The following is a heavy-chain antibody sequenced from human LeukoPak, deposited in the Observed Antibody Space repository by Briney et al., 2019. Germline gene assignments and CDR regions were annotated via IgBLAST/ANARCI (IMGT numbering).Heavy chain of an antibody. CDR1: GYTFTSNY. V-gene: IGHV1-46*01. Sequence: ASVKVSCKASGYTFTSNYIHWVRQAPGQGLEWMGMIYPRDGSTSYAQKFQGRVTVTRDTSTCTVHMELSGLRSEDTAVYYCARDQEGFDYWGQGTLVTVSS. CDR2: IYPRDGST. CDR3: ARDQEGFDY. J-gene: IGHJ4*02.